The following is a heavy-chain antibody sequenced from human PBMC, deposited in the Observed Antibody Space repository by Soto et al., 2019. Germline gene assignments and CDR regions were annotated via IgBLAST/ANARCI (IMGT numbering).Heavy chain of an antibody. V-gene: IGHV3-33*01. CDR2: IWYDGSNK. CDR3: LRDSGTCLFDC. J-gene: IGHJ4*02. D-gene: IGHD1-1*01. Sequence: QMQLVESGGGVVQPGRSLRISCAASGFTFSTSGMHWVRQAPGKGLEWVAVIWYDGSNKYYADSVKGRFTISRDNAKNTRYLQMDRLRAGDTAVYYCLRDSGTCLFDCWGQGILVTVSS. CDR1: GFTFSTSG.